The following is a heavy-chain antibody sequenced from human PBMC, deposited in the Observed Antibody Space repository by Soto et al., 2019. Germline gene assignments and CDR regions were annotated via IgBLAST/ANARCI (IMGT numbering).Heavy chain of an antibody. CDR3: AKDTYYHDSSGFYVFDY. CDR1: GFSFNSYG. CDR2: ISYDGSNE. V-gene: IGHV3-30*18. D-gene: IGHD3-22*01. J-gene: IGHJ4*02. Sequence: GGSLRLSCAAFGFSFNSYGMHWVRQSRGKGLEWVAGISYDGSNEHYVDSVKGRFTISRDNSKNTVYLQMNSLRAEDTAVYYCAKDTYYHDSSGFYVFDYWGQGTLVTVSS.